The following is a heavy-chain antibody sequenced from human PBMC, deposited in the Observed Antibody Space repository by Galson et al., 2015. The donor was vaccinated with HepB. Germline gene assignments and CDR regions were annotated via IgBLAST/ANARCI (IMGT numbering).Heavy chain of an antibody. CDR3: AREGFSSGHAGIFDC. D-gene: IGHD3-22*01. CDR1: GLIFSNSV. CDR2: ISAGDGRNT. V-gene: IGHV3-30*04. Sequence: SLRLSCAASGLIFSNSVMHWVRQAPGKGLEWVALISAGDGRNTNSADSVRGRFTISRDNSKNKLFLGMNSLRAEDTAVYYCAREGFSSGHAGIFDCWGQGTLVTVSS. J-gene: IGHJ4*02.